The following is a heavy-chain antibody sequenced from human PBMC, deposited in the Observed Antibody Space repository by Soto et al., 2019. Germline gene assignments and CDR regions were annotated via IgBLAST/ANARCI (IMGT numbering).Heavy chain of an antibody. Sequence: PGGSLILSCAASGFTFGIYSMNWVRQTPGKGLEWISYINGSSSTMYYADSVKGRFIISRDNADNSLYLQMNSLRDADTAVYYCARGDRFRCSGDRCFSDGLFLSWGQGTLVTVSS. D-gene: IGHD2-15*01. V-gene: IGHV3-48*02. CDR3: ARGDRFRCSGDRCFSDGLFLS. CDR2: INGSSSTM. CDR1: GFTFGIYS. J-gene: IGHJ5*02.